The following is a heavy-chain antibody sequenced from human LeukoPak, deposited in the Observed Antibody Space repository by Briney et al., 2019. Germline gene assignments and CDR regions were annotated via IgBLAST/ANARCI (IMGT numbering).Heavy chain of an antibody. CDR1: GGSISSYY. J-gene: IGHJ5*02. CDR3: ARGGQSTIFGVVIKESNWFDP. CDR2: IYYSGST. D-gene: IGHD3-3*01. Sequence: SETLSLTCTVSGGSISSYYWSWIRQPPGKGLEWIGFIYYSGSTNYNPSLKSRVTISVDTSKKQFSLKLSSVTAADTAVYYCARGGQSTIFGVVIKESNWFDPWGQGTLVTVSS. V-gene: IGHV4-59*08.